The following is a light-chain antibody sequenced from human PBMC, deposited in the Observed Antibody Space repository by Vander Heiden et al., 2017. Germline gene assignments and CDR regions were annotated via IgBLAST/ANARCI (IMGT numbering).Light chain of an antibody. J-gene: IGLJ2*01. CDR2: LKSDGSH. CDR1: SGHSNYA. V-gene: IGLV4-69*01. Sequence: QLVLPQSPSASASLGASVKLTCTLSSGHSNYAIAWLQQQPEKGPRYLMKLKSDGSHTKGDGIPDRFSGSSSGSERYLTISSLQSEDEADYYCQTWGTGIQVFGGGTKLTVL. CDR3: QTWGTGIQV.